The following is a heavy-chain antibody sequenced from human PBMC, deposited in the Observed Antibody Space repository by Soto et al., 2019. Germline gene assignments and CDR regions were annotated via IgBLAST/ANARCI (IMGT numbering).Heavy chain of an antibody. J-gene: IGHJ5*02. CDR3: ARDRDWNDWFDP. D-gene: IGHD1-1*01. V-gene: IGHV4-39*07. Sequence: ETLSLTCTDSGGSISSSRYYWGWKRQPPGKGLEWIGNIYYSGSTNYNPSLQSRVTISVDMSKSQFSLRLSSVTAADTAIYYCARDRDWNDWFDPWGQGILVTVSS. CDR2: IYYSGST. CDR1: GGSISSSRYY.